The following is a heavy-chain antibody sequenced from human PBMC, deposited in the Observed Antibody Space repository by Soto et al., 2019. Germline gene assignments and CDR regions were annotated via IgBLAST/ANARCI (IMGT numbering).Heavy chain of an antibody. V-gene: IGHV1-69*13. Sequence: ASVKVSCKASGGTFSSYAISWGRQAPGQGLEWMGGIIPIFGTANYAQKFQGRVTITADESTSTAYMELSSLRSEDTAVYYCARNYDFWSGYYMSQPKDYYYYGMDVWGQGTTVTVS. D-gene: IGHD3-3*01. CDR2: IIPIFGTA. J-gene: IGHJ6*02. CDR3: ARNYDFWSGYYMSQPKDYYYYGMDV. CDR1: GGTFSSYA.